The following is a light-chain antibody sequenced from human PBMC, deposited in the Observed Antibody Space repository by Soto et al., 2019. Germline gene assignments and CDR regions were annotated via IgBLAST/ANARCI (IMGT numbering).Light chain of an antibody. CDR1: SSDVGYYNY. CDR2: DVS. CDR3: SSQGTSSTLV. J-gene: IGLJ2*01. Sequence: QSALTQPASVSGSPGQSITISCTGTSSDVGYYNYVSWYQQHPGKAPNLMIYDVSNRPSWVSNRFSGSKSGNTASLTISGLQAEDEADYYCSSQGTSSTLVFGGGTKVTVL. V-gene: IGLV2-14*01.